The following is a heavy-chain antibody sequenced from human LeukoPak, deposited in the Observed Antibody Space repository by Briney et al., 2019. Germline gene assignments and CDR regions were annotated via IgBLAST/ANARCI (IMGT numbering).Heavy chain of an antibody. D-gene: IGHD3-10*01. CDR2: ISAYNGNT. V-gene: IGHV1-18*01. CDR3: SRDGHRRYYYDSGSYPSGDY. CDR1: GYTFTNYG. J-gene: IGHJ4*02. Sequence: APVTVSCKASGYTFTNYGISWVRQAPGQGLEWMGWISAYNGNTKYASKFQGRVTMTTDTSTTTAYMELRSLKSDDTAVYYCSRDGHRRYYYDSGSYPSGDYWAQGTLVTVSS.